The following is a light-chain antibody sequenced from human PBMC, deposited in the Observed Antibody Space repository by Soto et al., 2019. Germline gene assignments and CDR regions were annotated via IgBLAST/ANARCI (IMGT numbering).Light chain of an antibody. J-gene: IGLJ2*01. Sequence: QSVLTQPPSVSGAPGQRVTISCTGSSSNIGAGYDVHWYQQLPGTAPKLLIYVNSNRPSGVPDRFSGSKSGTSASLAITGLQAEDEADYYCQSYDSSLSVVFGGGTNSPS. V-gene: IGLV1-40*01. CDR2: VNS. CDR1: SSNIGAGYD. CDR3: QSYDSSLSVV.